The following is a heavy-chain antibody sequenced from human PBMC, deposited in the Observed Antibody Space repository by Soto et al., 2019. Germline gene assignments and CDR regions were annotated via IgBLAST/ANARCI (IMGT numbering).Heavy chain of an antibody. V-gene: IGHV1-18*01. CDR2: ISDYNGNT. CDR1: GYTFSSYG. CDR3: AREGYYSGSGTYSPPRYYGMDV. J-gene: IGHJ6*02. D-gene: IGHD3-10*01. Sequence: QVQLVQSGAEVKRAGASVKVSCKVSGYTFSSYGLSWVRQAPGQGLEWMGWISDYNGNTHYAQKFQGRVIMTTDTSTRTAYMELRSLRSDDTAVYFCAREGYYSGSGTYSPPRYYGMDVWGQGTTVTVSS.